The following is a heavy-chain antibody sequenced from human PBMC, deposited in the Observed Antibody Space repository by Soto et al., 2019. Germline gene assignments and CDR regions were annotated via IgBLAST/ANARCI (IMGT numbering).Heavy chain of an antibody. D-gene: IGHD1-1*01. J-gene: IGHJ4*02. CDR2: ISAHNGNT. V-gene: IGHV1-18*01. Sequence: QVHLVQSGAEVKKPGASVKVSCKASGYTFTSYGITWVRQAPGQGLEWRGWISAHNGNTDYAQKLQGRVIVTRDTSTRTAYMELRTLISADPAVYYCARGRYGDYWGQGALVTVSS. CDR1: GYTFTSYG. CDR3: ARGRYGDY.